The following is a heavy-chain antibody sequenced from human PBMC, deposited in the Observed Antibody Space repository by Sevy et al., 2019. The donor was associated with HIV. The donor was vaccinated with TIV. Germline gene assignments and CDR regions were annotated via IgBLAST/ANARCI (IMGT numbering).Heavy chain of an antibody. CDR2: IKQDMSEK. D-gene: IGHD3-22*01. CDR3: ARAQQVTMLVVIGGLYFDF. J-gene: IGHJ4*02. V-gene: IGHV3-7*01. Sequence: RGCLRLSCAASGFTFSSYWMTWVRQAPGKGLEWVANIKQDMSEKYYADSVKGRFTISRDNARNSLYLQMESLRAEDTAVYYCARAQQVTMLVVIGGLYFDFWGQGTLVTVSS. CDR1: GFTFSSYW.